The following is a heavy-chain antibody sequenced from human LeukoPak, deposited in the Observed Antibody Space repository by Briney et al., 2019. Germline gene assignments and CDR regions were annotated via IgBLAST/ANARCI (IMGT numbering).Heavy chain of an antibody. D-gene: IGHD4-17*01. CDR1: GFTFSTFA. V-gene: IGHV3-30*04. J-gene: IGHJ4*02. CDR3: SRASYGVVLDY. Sequence: PGGSLRLSCAASGFTFSTFAMIWVRQAPGKGLEWVAVISYDGSNKYYADSVKGRFTISRDNAKNTLYLQMNSLRAEDTAVYYCSRASYGVVLDYRGQGTLVTVSS. CDR2: ISYDGSNK.